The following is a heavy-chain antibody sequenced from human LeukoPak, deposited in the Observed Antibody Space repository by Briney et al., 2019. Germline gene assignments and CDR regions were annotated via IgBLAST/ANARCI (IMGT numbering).Heavy chain of an antibody. D-gene: IGHD3-3*01. CDR3: ARTSYYDFWSGYYINRSPGYFDY. V-gene: IGHV4-31*03. CDR1: GGSISSGGYY. J-gene: IGHJ4*02. Sequence: PSETLSLTCTVSGGSISSGGYYWSWIRQHPGKGLEWIGYIYYSGSTYYNPSLNSRVTISVDPSKNQFSLKLSSVTAADTAVYYCARTSYYDFWSGYYINRSPGYFDYWGQGTLVTVSS. CDR2: IYYSGST.